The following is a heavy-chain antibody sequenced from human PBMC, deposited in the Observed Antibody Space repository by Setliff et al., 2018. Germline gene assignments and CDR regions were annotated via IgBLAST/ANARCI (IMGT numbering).Heavy chain of an antibody. CDR3: ARVDYSSSLHYFDC. V-gene: IGHV1-18*01. J-gene: IGHJ4*02. CDR2: ISGHNGDT. Sequence: VASVKVSCKTSGYPFTNYGLSWVRQAPGQGLEWMGWISGHNGDTKLAQNFQGRVTVTTDTFTNTGYMELRSLRSDDTAFYYCARVDYSSSLHYFDCWGQGTLVTVSS. CDR1: GYPFTNYG. D-gene: IGHD6-13*01.